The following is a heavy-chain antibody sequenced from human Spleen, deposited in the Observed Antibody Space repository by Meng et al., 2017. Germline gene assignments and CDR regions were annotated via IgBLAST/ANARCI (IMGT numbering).Heavy chain of an antibody. D-gene: IGHD6-19*01. Sequence: GESLKISCVASGFAFTNYALSWVRQAPGKGLEWVSGISDIGSGDSGTYYADSVRGRSAISRDNAKNTLYLQMNSLKTEDTALYYCTIYTSGHIWGQGTMVTVSS. CDR2: ISDIGSGDSGT. CDR1: GFAFTNYA. CDR3: TIYTSGHI. V-gene: IGHV3-23*01. J-gene: IGHJ3*02.